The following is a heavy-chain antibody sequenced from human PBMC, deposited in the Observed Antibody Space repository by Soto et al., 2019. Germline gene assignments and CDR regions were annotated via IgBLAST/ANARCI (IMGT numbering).Heavy chain of an antibody. J-gene: IGHJ4*02. CDR2: INPNSGGT. CDR1: GYTFTGYN. CDR3: ASGPVVATTYFDY. Sequence: ASVKVSCKASGYTFTGYNMHWVRQAPGQGLEWMGWINPNSGGTNYAQKLQGRVTMTRDTSISTAYMELSRLRSDDTAVYYCASGPVVATTYFDYWGQGTLVTVS. V-gene: IGHV1-2*02. D-gene: IGHD2-15*01.